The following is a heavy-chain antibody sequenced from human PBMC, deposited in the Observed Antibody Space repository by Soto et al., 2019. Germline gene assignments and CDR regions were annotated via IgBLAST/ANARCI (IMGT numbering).Heavy chain of an antibody. D-gene: IGHD2-15*01. J-gene: IGHJ4*02. CDR2: INHIGYT. Sequence: TLSLTCAVSGGSFSDFYWTWIRQLPGKRLEWIGEINHIGYTNYNPSLESRVAISVDTSKNQFSLNLRSVTAADTAVYYCGPRGAVAPRGYWGQG. CDR3: GPRGAVAPRGY. V-gene: IGHV4-34*01. CDR1: GGSFSDFY.